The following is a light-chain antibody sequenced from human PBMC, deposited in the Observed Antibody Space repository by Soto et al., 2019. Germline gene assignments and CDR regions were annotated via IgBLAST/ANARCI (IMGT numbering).Light chain of an antibody. J-gene: IGKJ3*01. CDR3: QQYGDSVFT. V-gene: IGKV3-20*01. CDR2: GTS. CDR1: QSLTSNY. Sequence: EIVLTQSPGTLSLSPGERATLSCRASQSLTSNYLAWYQQKPGQAPRLLISGTSNRATGIPDRFSGSGSGTDFTLTINRLEPVDFAVYYCQQYGDSVFTFGPGTKVDIK.